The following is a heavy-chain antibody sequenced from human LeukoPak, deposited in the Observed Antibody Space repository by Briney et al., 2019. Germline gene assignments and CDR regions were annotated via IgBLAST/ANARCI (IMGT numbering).Heavy chain of an antibody. Sequence: GGSLRLSCAASGFTFSSYALSRVRKAPGKGLGGVSAFSGSGGSTYYAESLKGRFTISRDNTKNTLYLQMNSLRAEDTAVYYCAKGPVGATISTYYYGMDVWGQGTTVTVSS. V-gene: IGHV3-23*01. J-gene: IGHJ6*02. CDR2: FSGSGGST. CDR3: AKGPVGATISTYYYGMDV. D-gene: IGHD1-26*01. CDR1: GFTFSSYA.